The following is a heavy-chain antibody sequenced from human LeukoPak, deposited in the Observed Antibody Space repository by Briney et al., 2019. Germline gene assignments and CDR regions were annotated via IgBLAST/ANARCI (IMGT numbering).Heavy chain of an antibody. CDR2: IHTGGTT. D-gene: IGHD3-10*01. J-gene: IGHJ4*02. V-gene: IGHV3-53*01. CDR3: ARVWFGYFFQ. CDR1: GIDISYHY. Sequence: GGSLRLSCVASGIDISYHYMGWVRQAPGKGLEWVSVIHTGGTTHYADSVKGRSTISKDTSNNTVYLQMNSVTVEDTAVYYCARVWFGYFFQWGQGALVTVSS.